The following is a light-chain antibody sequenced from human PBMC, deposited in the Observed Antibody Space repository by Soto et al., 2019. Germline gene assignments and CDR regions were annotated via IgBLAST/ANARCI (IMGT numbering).Light chain of an antibody. Sequence: QSVLTQPASVSGSPGQSITIFCTGTSSDVGGYNYVSWYQQHPGKAPKLMIYEVSNRPSGVSNRFSGSKSGNTASLTISGLQPEDEADYYCNSYTSRNIFVLGTGTKVTVL. CDR1: SSDVGGYNY. V-gene: IGLV2-14*01. CDR2: EVS. CDR3: NSYTSRNIFV. J-gene: IGLJ1*01.